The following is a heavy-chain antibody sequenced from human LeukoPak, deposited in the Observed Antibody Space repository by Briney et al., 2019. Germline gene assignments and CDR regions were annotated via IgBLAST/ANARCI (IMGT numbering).Heavy chain of an antibody. D-gene: IGHD3-22*01. CDR3: ATLNYFDSSGDY. V-gene: IGHV4-34*01. CDR2: ISHSGST. CDR1: GGSFSGYY. Sequence: PSETLSLTCAVYGGSFSGYYWSWIRQPPGKGLEWVGEISHSGSTNYNPSLKSRVTMSVDTSKNQFSLKLSSVTAADTAVYYCATLNYFDSSGDYWGQGTLVTVSS. J-gene: IGHJ4*02.